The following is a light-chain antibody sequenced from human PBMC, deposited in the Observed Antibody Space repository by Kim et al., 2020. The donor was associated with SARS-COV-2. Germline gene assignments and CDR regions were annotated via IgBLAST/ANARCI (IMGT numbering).Light chain of an antibody. V-gene: IGLV2-8*01. Sequence: PGQSVPISCSGTSSDFGGFNYVSWYQQPPGKAPKLIIYEVIKRPSGVPDRFSGSRSGYTASLTISGLQAEDEADYYCTTHGGFNYVFGTGTKVTVL. CDR3: TTHGGFNYV. CDR2: EVI. J-gene: IGLJ1*01. CDR1: SSDFGGFNY.